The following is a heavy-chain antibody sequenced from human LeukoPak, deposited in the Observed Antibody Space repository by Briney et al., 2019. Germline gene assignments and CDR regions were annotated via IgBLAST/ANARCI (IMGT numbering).Heavy chain of an antibody. CDR3: AKRAGQQLTYWYIDL. D-gene: IGHD6-13*01. V-gene: IGHV3-23*01. CDR2: SSNSYNT. J-gene: IGHJ2*01. CDR1: GFTFNNYA. Sequence: PGGSLRLSCAASGFTFNNYAMSWVRQAPGKGLECVSTSSNSYNTYYADSVKGRFTISRDNSKNMLYLRMDSLRADDTAIYYCAKRAGQQLTYWYIDLWGRGTLVSVSS.